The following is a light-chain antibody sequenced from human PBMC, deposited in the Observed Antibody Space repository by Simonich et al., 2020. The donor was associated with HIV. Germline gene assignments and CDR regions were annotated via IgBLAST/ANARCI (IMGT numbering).Light chain of an antibody. V-gene: IGKV1-33*01. CDR1: QSITNY. J-gene: IGKJ2*01. CDR2: AAS. CDR3: QQYDNLPYT. Sequence: DIQMTQSPSSLSASVGDRVTITCRASQSITNYLNWYQQKPGKAPKLLIYAASSLQSGVSSRFSGSGSGTDFTFTISSLQPEDIATYYCQQYDNLPYTFGQGTKLEIK.